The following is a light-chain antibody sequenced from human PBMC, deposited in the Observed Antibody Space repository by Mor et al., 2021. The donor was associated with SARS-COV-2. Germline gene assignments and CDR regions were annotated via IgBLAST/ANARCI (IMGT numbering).Light chain of an antibody. CDR3: QQRTNWPPIT. Sequence: WYQQKPGQAPRLLIYDASNRATGIPARFSGSGSGTDFTLTISSLEPEDFAVYYCQQRTNWPPITFGQGTRLEIK. V-gene: IGKV3-11*01. CDR2: DAS. J-gene: IGKJ5*01.